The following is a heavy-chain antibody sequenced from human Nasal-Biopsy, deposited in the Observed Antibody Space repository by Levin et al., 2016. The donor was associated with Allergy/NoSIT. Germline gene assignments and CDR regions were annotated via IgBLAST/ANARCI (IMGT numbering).Heavy chain of an antibody. Sequence: GGSLRLSCAASGFTFAGYPMLWVRQTPGMKLEWVSSIGHRGTQVYYADSVRGRFTISRDNAKNSVYLQMNSLRVEDTSVYFCAKIGRQFSTDWTIDSWGQGTQVTVSS. J-gene: IGHJ5*01. CDR3: AKIGRQFSTDWTIDS. V-gene: IGHV3-21*01. D-gene: IGHD3/OR15-3a*01. CDR2: IGHRGTQV. CDR1: GFTFAGYP.